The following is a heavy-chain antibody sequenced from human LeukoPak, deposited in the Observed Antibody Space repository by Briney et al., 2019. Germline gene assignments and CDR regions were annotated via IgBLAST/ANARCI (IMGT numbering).Heavy chain of an antibody. Sequence: ASVKVSCKASGGTFSSYAISWVRQAPGQGLEWMGWIIPNSGGTNYAQKFQGRVTMTRDTSISTAYMELSRLRSEDTAVYHCARDEDYCSSTSCYRLDYWGQGTLVTVSS. D-gene: IGHD2-2*01. CDR2: IIPNSGGT. CDR1: GGTFSSYA. J-gene: IGHJ4*02. V-gene: IGHV1-2*02. CDR3: ARDEDYCSSTSCYRLDY.